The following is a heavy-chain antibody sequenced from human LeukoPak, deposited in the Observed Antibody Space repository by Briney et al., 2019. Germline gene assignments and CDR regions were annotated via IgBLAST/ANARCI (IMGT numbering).Heavy chain of an antibody. J-gene: IGHJ4*02. V-gene: IGHV4-34*08. CDR2: INHSGST. CDR3: RGVRGVIIPSYFDY. D-gene: IGHD3-10*01. CDR1: GGTFSGYY. Sequence: SETLSLTCAVYGGTFSGYYWSWIRQPPGKGLEWIGEINHSGSTNYNPSLKSRVTISVDTSKNQFSLKLSSVTAADTAVYYCRGVRGVIIPSYFDYWGQGTLVTVSS.